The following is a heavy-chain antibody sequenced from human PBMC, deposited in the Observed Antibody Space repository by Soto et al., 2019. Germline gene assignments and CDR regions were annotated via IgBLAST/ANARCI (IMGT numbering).Heavy chain of an antibody. D-gene: IGHD6-19*01. J-gene: IGHJ6*02. Sequence: QVQLVQSGAEVKRPGASVKVSCKASGYPFTSYGINWVRQPPGQALEWMGWLSTYTGNTNYAQEFQGSVTMTEETSTSTAYIELRRLRSDDTAVYYCARESCKAVTGTYDSYGMDVCGQGTKVTVAS. CDR3: ARESCKAVTGTYDSYGMDV. CDR1: GYPFTSYG. CDR2: LSTYTGNT. V-gene: IGHV1-18*04.